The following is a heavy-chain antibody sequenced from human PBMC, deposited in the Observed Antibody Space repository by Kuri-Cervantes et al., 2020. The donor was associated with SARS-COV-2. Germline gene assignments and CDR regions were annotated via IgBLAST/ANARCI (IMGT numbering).Heavy chain of an antibody. CDR2: ISSSSSYI. J-gene: IGHJ6*02. CDR3: ARDPTAGRLRYFDWFSSGPSNYYGMDV. D-gene: IGHD3-9*01. V-gene: IGHV3-21*01. Sequence: GESLKISCAASGFTFSSYSMNWVRQAPGKGLEWVSSISSSSSYIYYADSVKGRFTISRDNAKNSLYLQMSSLRAEDTAVYYCARDPTAGRLRYFDWFSSGPSNYYGMDVWGQGTTVTVS. CDR1: GFTFSSYS.